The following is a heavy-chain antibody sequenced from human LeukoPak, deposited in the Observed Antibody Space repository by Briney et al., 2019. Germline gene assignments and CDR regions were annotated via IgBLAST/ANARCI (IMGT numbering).Heavy chain of an antibody. D-gene: IGHD3-9*01. CDR3: ARQGYFDWSDYYYYGMDV. CDR2: IYSGGST. CDR1: GFTVSSNY. Sequence: GGSLRLSCAASGFTVSSNYMSWVRQAPGKGLEWVSVIYSGGSTYYADSVKGRFTISRDNSKNMLYLQMNSLRAEDTAVYYCARQGYFDWSDYYYYGMDVWGQGTTVTVSS. J-gene: IGHJ6*02. V-gene: IGHV3-66*04.